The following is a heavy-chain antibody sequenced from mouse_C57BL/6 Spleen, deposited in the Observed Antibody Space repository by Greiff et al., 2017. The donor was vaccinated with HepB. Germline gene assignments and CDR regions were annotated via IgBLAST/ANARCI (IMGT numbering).Heavy chain of an antibody. CDR3: ARGELVDY. CDR1: GFNIKNNY. D-gene: IGHD4-1*01. CDR2: IDPANGNT. V-gene: IGHV14-3*01. J-gene: IGHJ2*01. Sequence: VQLQQPVAELVRPGASVKLSCTASGFNIKNNYMHWVKQRPEQGLEWIGRIDPANGNTKYAPKFQGKATITADTSSNTAYLQLSSLTSEDTAIYYCARGELVDYWGQGTTLTVSS.